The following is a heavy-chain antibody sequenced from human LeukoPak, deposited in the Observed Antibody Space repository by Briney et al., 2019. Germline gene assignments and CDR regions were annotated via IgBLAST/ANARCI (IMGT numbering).Heavy chain of an antibody. J-gene: IGHJ6*02. V-gene: IGHV3-7*03. Sequence: GGSLRLSCAASGFTFSSYWMSWVRQAPGKGLEWVANIKQDGSEKYNLDSVKGRFTISKDNAKNSLYLQMNSLRAEDTALYHCARNNGMDVWGQGTTVIVSS. CDR3: ARNNGMDV. CDR2: IKQDGSEK. CDR1: GFTFSSYW.